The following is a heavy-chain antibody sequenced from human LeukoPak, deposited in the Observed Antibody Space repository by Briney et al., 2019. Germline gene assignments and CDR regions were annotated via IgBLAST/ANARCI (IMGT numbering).Heavy chain of an antibody. J-gene: IGHJ4*02. V-gene: IGHV3-7*01. CDR2: IKEDGSEK. Sequence: PGGSLRLSCEASGFTFSTYWMTWVRQAPGKGLEWVANIKEDGSEKSYVDSVKGRFTISKDNAKNSLYLQMNSLRAEDTAVYYCARIHSGSYYMGFDYWGQGALVTASS. D-gene: IGHD1-26*01. CDR1: GFTFSTYW. CDR3: ARIHSGSYYMGFDY.